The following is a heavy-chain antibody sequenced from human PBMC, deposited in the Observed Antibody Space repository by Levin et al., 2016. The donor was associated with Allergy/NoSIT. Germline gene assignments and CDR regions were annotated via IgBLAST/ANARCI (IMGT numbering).Heavy chain of an antibody. CDR2: ISPNSGYT. Sequence: WVRQAPGQGLEWMGWISPNSGYTNYAQKFQDRVTMTTDTSTSTAYMELRSLRSDDTAVYYCVRDSFSLQKLEGYWGQGTLVTVSS. D-gene: IGHD6-13*01. V-gene: IGHV1-18*01. J-gene: IGHJ1*01. CDR3: VRDSFSLQKLEGY.